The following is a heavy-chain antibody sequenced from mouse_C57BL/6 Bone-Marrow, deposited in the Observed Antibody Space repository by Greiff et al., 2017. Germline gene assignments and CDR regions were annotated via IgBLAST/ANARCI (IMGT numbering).Heavy chain of an antibody. CDR3: ARYGYYGSPDY. Sequence: VQLQQSGAELARPGASVKLSCKASGYTFTSYGISWVKQRTGQGLEWIGEIYPRSGNTYYNEKFKGKATLTADNSSSTAYMELRSLTSEDSAVYFCARYGYYGSPDYWGQGTTLTVSS. V-gene: IGHV1-81*01. CDR1: GYTFTSYG. J-gene: IGHJ2*01. CDR2: IYPRSGNT. D-gene: IGHD1-1*01.